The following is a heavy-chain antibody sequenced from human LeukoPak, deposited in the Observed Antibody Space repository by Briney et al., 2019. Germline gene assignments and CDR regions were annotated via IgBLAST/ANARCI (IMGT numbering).Heavy chain of an antibody. CDR2: ISGGGDNT. V-gene: IGHV3-23*01. Sequence: TGGSLRLSCAASGFTFSSYAMSWVRQAPGKGLEWVSGISGGGDNTYYADSVKGRFTISRDNSKNTLYLQMNSLRVDDMAVYYCAKETHASATYHIDYWGQGTLVTVSS. J-gene: IGHJ4*02. CDR3: AKETHASATYHIDY. D-gene: IGHD3-10*01. CDR1: GFTFSSYA.